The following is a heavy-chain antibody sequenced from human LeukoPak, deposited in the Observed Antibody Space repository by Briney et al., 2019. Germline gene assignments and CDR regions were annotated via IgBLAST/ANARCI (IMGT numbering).Heavy chain of an antibody. CDR3: ARVMGQSSYYYGSGSYYEPWYFDY. CDR2: INPSGGST. J-gene: IGHJ4*02. V-gene: IGHV1-46*01. D-gene: IGHD3-10*01. CDR1: GYTFTSYY. Sequence: ASVKVSCKASGYTFTSYYMHWVRQAPGQGLEWMGIINPSGGSTSYAQKFQGRVTMTRDTSTSTVYMELRSLRSDDTAVYYCARVMGQSSYYYGSGSYYEPWYFDYWGQGTLVTVSS.